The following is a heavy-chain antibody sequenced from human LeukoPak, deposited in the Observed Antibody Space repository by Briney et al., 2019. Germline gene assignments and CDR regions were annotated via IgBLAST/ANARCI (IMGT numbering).Heavy chain of an antibody. V-gene: IGHV3-21*04. CDR1: GFTFSNYG. CDR3: AKDRGASCYNIFDY. J-gene: IGHJ4*02. CDR2: ISSSGTYI. Sequence: PGGSLRLSCAAFGFTFSNYGMNWVRLAPGKGLEWVSRISSSGTYIDYTDSVKGRFTISRDTSKNTLYLQMNSLRAEDTAVYYCAKDRGASCYNIFDYWGQGILVTVSS. D-gene: IGHD2-2*02.